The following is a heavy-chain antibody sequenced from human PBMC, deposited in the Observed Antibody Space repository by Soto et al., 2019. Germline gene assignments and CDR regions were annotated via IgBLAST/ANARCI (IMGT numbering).Heavy chain of an antibody. CDR2: IYWNDNK. D-gene: IGHD3-3*01. CDR1: GFSLKTGGVG. V-gene: IGHV2-5*01. J-gene: IGHJ5*02. Sequence: SGPTLVNPTQTVTLTCTFSGFSLKTGGVGVGWIRQPPGKALEWLALIYWNDNKRYRPSLESRLTITKDTSKNQVVLTMTNMDPVDTATYYCAHRQYAFGSDSTVSFDPWGQGTLVTAPQ. CDR3: AHRQYAFGSDSTVSFDP.